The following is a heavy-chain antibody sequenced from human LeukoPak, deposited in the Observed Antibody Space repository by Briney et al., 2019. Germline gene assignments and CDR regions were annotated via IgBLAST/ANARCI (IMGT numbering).Heavy chain of an antibody. J-gene: IGHJ4*02. CDR3: ASSVGYCSSTSCYEAEY. D-gene: IGHD2-2*01. Sequence: GGSLRLSCAASGFTVSSNYMSRVRQAPGKGLEWVSAIYSGGSTYYADSVKGRFTISRDNSKNTLYLQMNSLRAEDTAVYYCASSVGYCSSTSCYEAEYWGQGTLVTVSS. CDR2: IYSGGST. V-gene: IGHV3-53*01. CDR1: GFTVSSNY.